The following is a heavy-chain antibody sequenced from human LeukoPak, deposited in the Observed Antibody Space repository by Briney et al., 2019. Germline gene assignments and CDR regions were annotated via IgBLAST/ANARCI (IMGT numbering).Heavy chain of an antibody. D-gene: IGHD1-26*01. Sequence: GGSLRLSCAASGFTFSSYGMHWVRQAPGKGLEWVAFIRYDGSNKYYADSVKGRFTISRDNSKNTLYLQMNSLRAEDTAVYYCARDYIVGATDYYGMDVWGQGTTVTVSS. CDR3: ARDYIVGATDYYGMDV. V-gene: IGHV3-30*02. J-gene: IGHJ6*02. CDR2: IRYDGSNK. CDR1: GFTFSSYG.